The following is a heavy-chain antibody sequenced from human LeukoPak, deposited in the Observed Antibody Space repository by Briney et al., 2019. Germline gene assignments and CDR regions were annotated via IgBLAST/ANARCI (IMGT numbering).Heavy chain of an antibody. CDR2: ISSSGSTK. CDR3: GRCIADNWFDP. D-gene: IGHD6-13*01. CDR1: RFTFSDYY. V-gene: IGHV3-11*01. J-gene: IGHJ5*02. Sequence: PGGSLRLSCAASRFTFSDYYMSWIRQAPGKGLEWISYISSSGSTKYYADSVKGRFTISRDNAKHSLYLQMNSLRAEDTAVYYCGRCIADNWFDPWGQGTLVTVSS.